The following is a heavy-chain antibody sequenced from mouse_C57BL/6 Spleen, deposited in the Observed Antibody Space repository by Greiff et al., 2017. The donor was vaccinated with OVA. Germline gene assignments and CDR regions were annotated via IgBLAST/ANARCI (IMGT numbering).Heavy chain of an antibody. Sequence: VQLQESGPELVKPGASVKISCKASGYAFSSSWMNWVKQRPGKGLEWIGRIYPGDGDTNYNGKFKGKATLTADKSSSTAYMQLSSLTTQDSAVYFLARGGKGNSPYYFDYWGQGTTLTVSS. CDR3: ARGGKGNSPYYFDY. D-gene: IGHD2-1*01. V-gene: IGHV1-82*01. CDR2: IYPGDGDT. J-gene: IGHJ2*01. CDR1: GYAFSSSW.